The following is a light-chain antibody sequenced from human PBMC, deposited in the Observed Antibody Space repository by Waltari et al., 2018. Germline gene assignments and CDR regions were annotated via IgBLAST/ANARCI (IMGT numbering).Light chain of an antibody. Sequence: DIVMTQYPDSLAVSLGERATINCKSSQSFLYSSNNKNYLAWYQQKPGQPPNLLIYWASTRESGVPDRFSGSGSGSDFTLTISSLQAEDVAVYYCQQFYSTPRTFGQGTKLEI. CDR3: QQFYSTPRT. CDR2: WAS. CDR1: QSFLYSSNNKNY. V-gene: IGKV4-1*01. J-gene: IGKJ2*02.